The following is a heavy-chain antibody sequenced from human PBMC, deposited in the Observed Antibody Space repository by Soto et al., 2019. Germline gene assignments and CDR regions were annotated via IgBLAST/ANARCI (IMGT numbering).Heavy chain of an antibody. V-gene: IGHV1-69*13. CDR2: IIPIFGTA. CDR3: ARAQGITMIVGSQDYFDY. Sequence: ASVKVSCKASGGTFSSYAISWVRQAPGQGLEWMGGIIPIFGTANYAQKFQGRVTITADESTSTAYMELSSLRSEDTAVYYCARAQGITMIVGSQDYFDYWGQGTLVTVSS. J-gene: IGHJ4*02. D-gene: IGHD3-22*01. CDR1: GGTFSSYA.